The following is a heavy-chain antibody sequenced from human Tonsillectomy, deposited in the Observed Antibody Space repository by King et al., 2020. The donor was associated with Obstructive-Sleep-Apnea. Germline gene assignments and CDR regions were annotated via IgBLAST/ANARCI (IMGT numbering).Heavy chain of an antibody. D-gene: IGHD3-22*01. V-gene: IGHV3-49*03. Sequence: VQLVESGGGLVQPGRSLRLSCTASGFTFGDYAMSWFRQAPGKGLEWVGFIRSKAYGGTTEYAASVKGRFTISRDDSKSIAYLQMNSLKTEDTAVYYCSRLDDSSGYFDYWGQGTLVTVSS. J-gene: IGHJ4*02. CDR1: GFTFGDYA. CDR2: IRSKAYGGTT. CDR3: SRLDDSSGYFDY.